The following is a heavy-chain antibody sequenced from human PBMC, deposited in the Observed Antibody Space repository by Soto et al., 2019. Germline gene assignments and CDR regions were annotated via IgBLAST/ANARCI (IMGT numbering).Heavy chain of an antibody. CDR3: ARVPYYYDSSGPLFDY. Sequence: ASVKVSCKASGYTFTSYYMHWVRQAPGQGLEWMGIINPSGGSTSYAQKFQGRVTMTRDMSTSTVYMELSSLRSEDTAVYYCARVPYYYDSSGPLFDYWGQGTQVTAPQ. D-gene: IGHD3-22*01. CDR2: INPSGGST. J-gene: IGHJ4*02. V-gene: IGHV1-46*01. CDR1: GYTFTSYY.